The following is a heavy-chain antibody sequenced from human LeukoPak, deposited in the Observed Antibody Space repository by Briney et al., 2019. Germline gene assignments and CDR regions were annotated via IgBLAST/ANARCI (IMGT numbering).Heavy chain of an antibody. CDR2: VYYSGSA. Sequence: SETLSLTCTVSGGSVSSYYWSWIRQPPGKGVEWIGYVYYSGSAHYNPSLKSRVTISVDTSKNQFSLKVSSVTAADTAIYYCAGGTYYYFDYWGQGTLVAVSS. CDR1: GGSVSSYY. D-gene: IGHD1-26*01. CDR3: AGGTYYYFDY. J-gene: IGHJ4*02. V-gene: IGHV4-59*02.